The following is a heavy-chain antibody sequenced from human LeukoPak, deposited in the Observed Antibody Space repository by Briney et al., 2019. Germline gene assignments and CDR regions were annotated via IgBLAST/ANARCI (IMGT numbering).Heavy chain of an antibody. V-gene: IGHV3-23*01. Sequence: GGSLRLSCAASGFTFSSSAMSWVRQAPGKGLEWVSAISGSGGSTYYADSVKGRFTISRDNSKNTLYLQMNSLRAEDTAVYYCARDTRVVVTTSLDYWGQGSLVTVSS. D-gene: IGHD2-21*02. CDR2: ISGSGGST. J-gene: IGHJ4*02. CDR3: ARDTRVVVTTSLDY. CDR1: GFTFSSSA.